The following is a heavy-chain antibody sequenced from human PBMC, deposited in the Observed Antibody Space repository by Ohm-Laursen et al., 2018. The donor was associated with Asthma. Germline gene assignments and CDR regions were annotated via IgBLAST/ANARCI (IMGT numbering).Heavy chain of an antibody. CDR1: GFTFRSYA. V-gene: IGHV3-30-3*01. CDR2: GGSYYDGGLK. CDR3: ARDVMEWYLPAFDF. D-gene: IGHD3-3*01. Sequence: SLRLSCAASGFTFRSYAMHWVRQAPGKGLEWVAVGGSYYDGGLKYYADSVNGRFTVSRDDSKDTLYLQMNSLRPDDTAVYYCARDVMEWYLPAFDFWGQGTLVTVSS. J-gene: IGHJ4*02.